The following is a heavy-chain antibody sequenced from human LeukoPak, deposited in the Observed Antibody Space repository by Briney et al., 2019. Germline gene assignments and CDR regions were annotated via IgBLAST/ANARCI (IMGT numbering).Heavy chain of an antibody. V-gene: IGHV3-23*01. Sequence: PGGSLRLSCAASKFAFSSYAMSWVRQAPGKGLEWVSAISGGGGNTYYADSVKGRFTISRDNSKNTLYLQMNSLRAEDTAVYYCAKGSYYDSSGSFYFDYWGQGTLVTVSS. CDR2: ISGGGGNT. J-gene: IGHJ4*02. CDR3: AKGSYYDSSGSFYFDY. CDR1: KFAFSSYA. D-gene: IGHD3-22*01.